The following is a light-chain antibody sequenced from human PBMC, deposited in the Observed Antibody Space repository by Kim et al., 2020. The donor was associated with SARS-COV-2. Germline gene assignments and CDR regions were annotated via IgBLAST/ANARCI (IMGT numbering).Light chain of an antibody. CDR2: GGS. Sequence: IVLTQSPGTLSLSPGERATLSCRASQSVGSTDLAWYQKKPGQSPRLLIYGGSRRATGIPDRFSGSGSGTDFTLTISRLEPEDFAVYYCQQHGSSPPYTFGQGTKLEI. J-gene: IGKJ2*01. CDR1: QSVGSTD. V-gene: IGKV3-20*01. CDR3: QQHGSSPPYT.